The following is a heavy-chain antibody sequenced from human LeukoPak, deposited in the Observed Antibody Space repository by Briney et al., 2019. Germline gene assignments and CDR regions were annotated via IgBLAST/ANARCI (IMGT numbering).Heavy chain of an antibody. CDR3: ASVLWFGGIFFDY. CDR2: MSNSGSTI. J-gene: IGHJ4*02. CDR1: GFSFSDYY. V-gene: IGHV3-11*01. D-gene: IGHD3-10*01. Sequence: GGSQRLSCAASGFSFSDYYMSWIRQAPGKGLEWVSYMSNSGSTIYYADSVKGRFTISRDNTKNSLYLQMNSLRAEDTAVYYCASVLWFGGIFFDYWGQGTLVTVSS.